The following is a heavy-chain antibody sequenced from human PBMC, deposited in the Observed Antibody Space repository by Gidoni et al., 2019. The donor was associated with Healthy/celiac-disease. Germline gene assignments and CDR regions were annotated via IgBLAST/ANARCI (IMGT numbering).Heavy chain of an antibody. CDR3: ARIVPEGPGGY. V-gene: IGHV3-33*01. D-gene: IGHD2-21*01. Sequence: QVQLVESGGGVVQPGRSLRLSCAAAGFTFSSYGMHWVRQAPGKGLEWLAVIWYDGSNKYYADSVKGRFTISRDNSKNTLYLQMNSLRAEDTAVYYCARIVPEGPGGYWGQGTLVTVSS. CDR1: GFTFSSYG. CDR2: IWYDGSNK. J-gene: IGHJ4*02.